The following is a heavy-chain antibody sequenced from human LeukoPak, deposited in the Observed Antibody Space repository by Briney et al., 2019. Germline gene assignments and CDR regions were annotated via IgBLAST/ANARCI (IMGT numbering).Heavy chain of an antibody. CDR2: INWNSGTL. J-gene: IGHJ2*01. CDR3: ARGLGGDQGYFDL. CDR1: GFIFDDYA. D-gene: IGHD3-10*01. V-gene: IGHV3-9*01. Sequence: GRSLRLSCAASGFIFDDYAMYWVRQAPGKGLEWVSTINWNSGTLAYADSVKGRFPISRDNAKNSLYLQMNSLRTEDTALYYCARGLGGDQGYFDLWGRGTLATVCS.